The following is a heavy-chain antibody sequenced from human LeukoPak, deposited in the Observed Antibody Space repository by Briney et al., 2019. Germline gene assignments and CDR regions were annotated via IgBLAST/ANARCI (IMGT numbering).Heavy chain of an antibody. D-gene: IGHD6-19*01. J-gene: IGHJ4*02. CDR3: ARDMVAGGPDY. V-gene: IGHV3-9*01. CDR2: ISWNSGSI. CDR1: GFTFDDYA. Sequence: GGSLRLSCAASGFTFDDYAMHWVRQAPGKGLEWVSGISWNSGSIGYADSVKGRFTIPRDNAKNTLYLQMNSLRAEDTAVYYCARDMVAGGPDYWGQGTLVTVSS.